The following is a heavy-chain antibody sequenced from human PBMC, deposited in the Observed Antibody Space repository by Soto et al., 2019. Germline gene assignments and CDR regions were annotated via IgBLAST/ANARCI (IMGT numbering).Heavy chain of an antibody. CDR2: IHTSGTT. CDR3: ERAHKQWLAFFDQ. CDR1: GDSISSSY. V-gene: IGHV4-4*07. D-gene: IGHD6-19*01. J-gene: IGHJ4*02. Sequence: KTXATLSLTFTVSGDSISSSYWSWIRQPAGKGLEWIGRIHTSGTTNYNPSLKSRVTMSVDTSKNHFSLKLSSVTAADTAVYYCERAHKQWLAFFDQWGQGTLVTVSS.